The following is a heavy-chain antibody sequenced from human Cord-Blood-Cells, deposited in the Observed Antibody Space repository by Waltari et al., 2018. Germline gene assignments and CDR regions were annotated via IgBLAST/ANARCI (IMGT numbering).Heavy chain of an antibody. J-gene: IGHJ3*02. CDR2: IYYSGST. CDR3: ARHGVQDAFDI. V-gene: IGHV4-59*08. D-gene: IGHD1-1*01. Sequence: QVQLQESGPGLVKPSETLSLTCTVSGGSISSYYWSWIRQPPGKGLEWIGYIYYSGSTNINPSLKSRVTISVDTSKNQFSLKLSSVTAADTAVYYCARHGVQDAFDIWGQGTMVTVSS. CDR1: GGSISSYY.